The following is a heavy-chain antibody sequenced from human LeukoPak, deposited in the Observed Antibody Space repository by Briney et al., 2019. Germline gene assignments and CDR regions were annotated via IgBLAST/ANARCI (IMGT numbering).Heavy chain of an antibody. J-gene: IGHJ5*02. CDR3: AGSYSSSWYGYNWFDP. D-gene: IGHD6-13*01. CDR2: IYYSGST. V-gene: IGHV4-59*01. Sequence: SETLSLTCTVSGGSISSYYWSWIRQPPGKGLEWIGYIYYSGSTNYNPSLKSRVTISVDTSKNQFSLKLSSVTAADTAVYYCAGSYSSSWYGYNWFDPWGQGTLVTVSS. CDR1: GGSISSYY.